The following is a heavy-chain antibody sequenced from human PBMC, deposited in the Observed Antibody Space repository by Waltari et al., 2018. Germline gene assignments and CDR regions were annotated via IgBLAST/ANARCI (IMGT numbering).Heavy chain of an antibody. Sequence: QVQLQESGPRLVKPSETLSLTCDVSGYAINSGFYWGWFRQAPEKGLEWIATIYHDGTPFSNPSLTSRVPTSMDTSKNQISLNLKSVTAADTAVYYCTRQTLGYCTSAACRRLEAWGQGTLVTVSS. CDR2: IYHDGTP. CDR3: TRQTLGYCTSAACRRLEA. J-gene: IGHJ5*02. V-gene: IGHV4-38-2*01. D-gene: IGHD2-8*02. CDR1: GYAINSGFY.